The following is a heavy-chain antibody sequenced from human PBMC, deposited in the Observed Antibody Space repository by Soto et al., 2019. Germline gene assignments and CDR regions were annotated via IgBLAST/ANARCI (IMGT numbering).Heavy chain of an antibody. CDR3: ASDPYYYASNY. V-gene: IGHV3-11*01. Sequence: GGSLRLSCAASGFSFSDYYMTWIRQAPGKGLEWVSYINSGGSTIYYADSVRGRFTVSRDNAKNSLYLQMDSLRADDTAVYYCASDPYYYASNYWGQGNLVTVSS. D-gene: IGHD3-10*01. J-gene: IGHJ4*02. CDR2: INSGGSTI. CDR1: GFSFSDYY.